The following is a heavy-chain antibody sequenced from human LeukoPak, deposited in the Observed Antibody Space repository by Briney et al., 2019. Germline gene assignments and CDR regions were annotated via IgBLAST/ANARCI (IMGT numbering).Heavy chain of an antibody. D-gene: IGHD6-13*01. J-gene: IGHJ4*02. Sequence: PSDTLSLICTVSGGSISSYYWSWIRQPPGKGLEWIGYIYYSGSTNYNPSLKSRVTISVDTSKNQFSLKLSSVTAADTAVYYCARTRSSWYDYWGQGTLVTVSS. CDR1: GGSISSYY. CDR2: IYYSGST. CDR3: ARTRSSWYDY. V-gene: IGHV4-59*01.